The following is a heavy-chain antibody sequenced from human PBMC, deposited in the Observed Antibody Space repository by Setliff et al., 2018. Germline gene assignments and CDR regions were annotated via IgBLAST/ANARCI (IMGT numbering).Heavy chain of an antibody. CDR1: GYTFSSYA. J-gene: IGHJ6*03. D-gene: IGHD4-4*01. V-gene: IGHV7-4-1*02. CDR3: ARASRFGTTVWKGDYYMDV. Sequence: ASVKVSCKAPGYTFSSYAMNWVRQAPGQGLEWMGWISTNTGNPTYAQGFTGRFVFSLDTSVSTAYLQISSLKAEDSAVYYCARASRFGTTVWKGDYYMDVWGKGTTVTVSS. CDR2: ISTNTGNP.